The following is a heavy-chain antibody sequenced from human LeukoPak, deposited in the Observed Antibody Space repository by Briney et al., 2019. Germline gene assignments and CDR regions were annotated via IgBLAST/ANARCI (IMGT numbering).Heavy chain of an antibody. D-gene: IGHD3-3*01. J-gene: IGHJ4*02. V-gene: IGHV3-21*01. CDR3: ARDITPPYCFDY. Sequence: GGSLRLSCAASGFTFSSYSMNWVRQAPGKGLEWVSSISSSSSYIYYADSVKGRFTISRDNAKNSLYLQMNSLRAEDTAVYYCARDITPPYCFDYWGQGTLVTVSS. CDR1: GFTFSSYS. CDR2: ISSSSSYI.